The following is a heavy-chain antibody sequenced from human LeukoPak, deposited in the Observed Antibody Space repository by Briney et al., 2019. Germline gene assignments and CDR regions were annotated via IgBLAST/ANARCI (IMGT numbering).Heavy chain of an antibody. CDR2: ISGSGGST. CDR1: GFTFSSYA. Sequence: GGSLRLSCAASGFTFSSYAMSWVRQAPGKGLEWVSAISGSGGSTYYADSVKGRFTISRDNFKNTLYLQMNSLRAEDTAVYYCAKAWEPLVPAALFDYWGQGTLVTVSS. V-gene: IGHV3-23*01. D-gene: IGHD2-2*01. CDR3: AKAWEPLVPAALFDY. J-gene: IGHJ4*02.